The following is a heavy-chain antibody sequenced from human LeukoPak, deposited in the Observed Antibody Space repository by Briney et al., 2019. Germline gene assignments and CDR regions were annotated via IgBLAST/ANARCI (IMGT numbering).Heavy chain of an antibody. Sequence: GRSLRLSCAASGFTFSSYVMHWVRQAPGKGLEWVAVISYDGSNKYYADSVKGRFTISRDNSKNTLYLQMNSLRAEDTAVYYCAKKIGADSSGWYYFDYWGQGTLVTVSS. CDR1: GFTFSSYV. D-gene: IGHD6-19*01. V-gene: IGHV3-30*18. CDR3: AKKIGADSSGWYYFDY. CDR2: ISYDGSNK. J-gene: IGHJ4*02.